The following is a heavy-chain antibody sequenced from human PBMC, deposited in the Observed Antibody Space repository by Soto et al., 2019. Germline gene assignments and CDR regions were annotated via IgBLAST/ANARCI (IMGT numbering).Heavy chain of an antibody. V-gene: IGHV1-69*02. J-gene: IGHJ4*02. CDR3: ARGTPVPTYFFDS. D-gene: IGHD4-17*01. CDR1: GGTSSSES. CDR2: IIPMFGIA. Sequence: QVQLVQSGAEVKKPGSSVKVSCKASGGTSSSESISWLRQAPGQGLEWMGRIIPMFGIAKYAQKFQGRVTITADRSCHTAYMELSSLRSDDTAVYFCARGTPVPTYFFDSWGQGTLLAVSS.